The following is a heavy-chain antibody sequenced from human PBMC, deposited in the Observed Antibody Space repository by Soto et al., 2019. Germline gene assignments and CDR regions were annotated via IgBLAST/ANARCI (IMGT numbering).Heavy chain of an antibody. CDR3: AREEGVWGSIRYFDY. V-gene: IGHV1-18*04. J-gene: IGHJ4*02. D-gene: IGHD3-16*02. CDR2: ISPYNGTT. Sequence: QVQLVQSGVEVQKPGASVKVSCKASGYTFSSYVINWLRQAPGQGLEWMGWISPYNGTTNYGQNRQGRVTMTTDTSTNIVDMELRSLRSDDTAVYYCAREEGVWGSIRYFDYWGQGTLVTVSP. CDR1: GYTFSSYV.